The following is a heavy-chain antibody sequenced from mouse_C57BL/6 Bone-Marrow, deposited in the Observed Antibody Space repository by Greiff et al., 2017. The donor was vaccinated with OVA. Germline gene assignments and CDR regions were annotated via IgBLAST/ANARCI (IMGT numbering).Heavy chain of an antibody. J-gene: IGHJ1*03. CDR2: IWTGGGT. Sequence: VKLMESGPGLVAPSQRLSITCTVSGFSLTSYAISWVRQPPGKGLEWLGVIWTGGGTTYNSALKSRLSISKDNSKSQVFLHMNSLQTDDTARYYGARVYGYDDWYFDVWGTGTTVTVSS. CDR1: GFSLTSYA. D-gene: IGHD2-2*01. CDR3: ARVYGYDDWYFDV. V-gene: IGHV2-9-1*01.